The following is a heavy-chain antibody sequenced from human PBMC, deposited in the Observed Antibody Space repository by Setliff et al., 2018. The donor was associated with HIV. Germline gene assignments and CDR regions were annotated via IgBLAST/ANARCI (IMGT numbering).Heavy chain of an antibody. J-gene: IGHJ4*02. CDR2: ISSGSVNI. Sequence: GGSMRLSCEASGFTFDDYGMNWVRQAPGKGLEWVSYISSGSVNIFYADSVKGRFTISRDNAKNSLYLQMNSLRAEDTAVYHCAKDMNYNNDYPGVLGSWGRGTLVTVSS. CDR3: AKDMNYNNDYPGVLGS. D-gene: IGHD3-16*01. CDR1: GFTFDDYG. V-gene: IGHV3-48*04.